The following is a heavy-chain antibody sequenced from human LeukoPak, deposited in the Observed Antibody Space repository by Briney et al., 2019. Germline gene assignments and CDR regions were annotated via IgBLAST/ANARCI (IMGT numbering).Heavy chain of an antibody. CDR1: GFTFSSYW. V-gene: IGHV3-7*01. CDR2: MKQDGSEI. D-gene: IGHD3-16*02. J-gene: IGHJ4*02. Sequence: GGSLRLSCAASGFTFSSYWMTWVRQAPGKGLEWVAYMKQDGSEIYYVDSVKGRFTISRDKANNSLYLQMNSLRAEDTALYYCARGVYQFDYWGQGTLVTVSS. CDR3: ARGVYQFDY.